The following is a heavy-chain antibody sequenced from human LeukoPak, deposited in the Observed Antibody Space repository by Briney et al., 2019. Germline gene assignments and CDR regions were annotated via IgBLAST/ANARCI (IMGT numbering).Heavy chain of an antibody. J-gene: IGHJ4*02. Sequence: GGSLRLSCAASGFTFSSYSMNWVRQAPGKGLEWVSSISSSSYIYYADSVKGRFTISRDNAKNSLYLQMNSLRAEDTAVYYCARDSVEGPVDYWGQGTLVTVSS. CDR2: ISSSSYI. D-gene: IGHD5-24*01. V-gene: IGHV3-21*01. CDR3: ARDSVEGPVDY. CDR1: GFTFSSYS.